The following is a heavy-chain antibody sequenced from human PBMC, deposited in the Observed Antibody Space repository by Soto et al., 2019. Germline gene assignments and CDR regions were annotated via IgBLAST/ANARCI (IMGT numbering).Heavy chain of an antibody. CDR3: ATTCGRGAFDI. Sequence: QVQLQESGPGLVKPSETLSLTCTVSGGSISSHHWNWIRQPPGKGLEWIGHIYYSGSTNYNPSLKSRVAISLDTSKNQFSLKLSSVTAADTAVYYCATTCGRGAFDIWGQGTMVTVSS. J-gene: IGHJ3*02. V-gene: IGHV4-59*11. D-gene: IGHD1-26*01. CDR2: IYYSGST. CDR1: GGSISSHH.